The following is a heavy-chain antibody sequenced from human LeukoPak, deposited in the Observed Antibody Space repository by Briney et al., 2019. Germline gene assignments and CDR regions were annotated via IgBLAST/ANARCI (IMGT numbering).Heavy chain of an antibody. J-gene: IGHJ4*02. D-gene: IGHD4-23*01. V-gene: IGHV4-59*01. CDR3: ASLRLTGVTSRGDY. CDR2: IYYSGST. Sequence: SETLSLTCTVSGGSISSYYWSWIRQPPGKGLEWIGYIYYSGSTNYNPSLKSRVTISVDTSKNQFSLKLSSATAADTAVYYCASLRLTGVTSRGDYWGQGTLVTVSS. CDR1: GGSISSYY.